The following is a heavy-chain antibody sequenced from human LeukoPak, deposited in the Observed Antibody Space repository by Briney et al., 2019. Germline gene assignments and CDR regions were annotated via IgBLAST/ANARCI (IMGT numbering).Heavy chain of an antibody. J-gene: IGHJ4*02. V-gene: IGHV4-39*07. CDR2: IYYSGST. D-gene: IGHD1-26*01. CDR1: GGSISSSSYY. Sequence: SETLSLTCTVSGGSISSSSYYWGWIRQPPGKGLEWIGSIYYSGSTYYNPSLKSRVTISVDTSKNQFSLKLSSVTAADTAVYYCAAEVGATRSWGQGTLVTVSS. CDR3: AAEVGATRS.